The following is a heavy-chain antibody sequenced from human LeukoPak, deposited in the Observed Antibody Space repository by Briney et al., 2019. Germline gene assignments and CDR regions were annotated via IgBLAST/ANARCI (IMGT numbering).Heavy chain of an antibody. D-gene: IGHD6-13*01. CDR1: VSTFSSYG. J-gene: IGHJ6*02. CDR3: PKEKYSSSWYTTDYYYYGMDV. CDR2: ISYDGGNK. V-gene: IGHV3-30*18. Sequence: GSLRFSCAASVSTFSSYGRQGVRQGPGKGGGWGAVISYDGGNKYYADSVKGRFTISRDNSKTTLYLQMNSLRAEDTAVYYCPKEKYSSSWYTTDYYYYGMDVWGQGTPVTVSS.